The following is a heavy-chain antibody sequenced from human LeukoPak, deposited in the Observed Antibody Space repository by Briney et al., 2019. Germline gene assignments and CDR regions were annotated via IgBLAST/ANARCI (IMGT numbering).Heavy chain of an antibody. J-gene: IGHJ5*02. D-gene: IGHD5-12*01. Sequence: SETLSLTCTVSGGSISSTTYYWGWIRESPGKGLEWIGSVHYSGGSYYNPSLKSRVTISLNTSKNQFSLNLSSVTAADTAVYYCAIETPLIVASGFDPWGQGTLLTVSS. CDR2: VHYSGGS. V-gene: IGHV4-39*07. CDR3: AIETPLIVASGFDP. CDR1: GGSISSTTYY.